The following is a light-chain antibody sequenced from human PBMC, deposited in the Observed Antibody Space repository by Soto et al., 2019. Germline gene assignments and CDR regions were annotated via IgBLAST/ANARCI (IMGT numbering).Light chain of an antibody. J-gene: IGKJ1*01. CDR3: QQYYNYPRT. V-gene: IGKV1-8*01. CDR2: AAS. Sequence: RRSRLASPLYEYKGDRATITCRTSQGISSYLAWYQQEPGKAPKLLVYAASTLQSGVPSRFSGSGSGTDFTLTITRLQSEDFATYYCQQYYNYPRTFGQGTKV. CDR1: QGISSY.